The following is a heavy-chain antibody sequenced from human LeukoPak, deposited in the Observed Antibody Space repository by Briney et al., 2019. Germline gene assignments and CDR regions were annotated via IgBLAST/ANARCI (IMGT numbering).Heavy chain of an antibody. CDR3: ARINGLGGWAPFDY. CDR1: GDSLSIGRHY. Sequence: SQTLSLTYSVSGDSLSIGRHYWSWIRQPAGTGLERIGLIYATGSYSYNPALKSRVTISVDTSKNQFSLKLTSVTAADTAVYYCARINGLGGWAPFDYWGQGTLVSVSS. V-gene: IGHV4-61*02. D-gene: IGHD6-19*01. CDR2: IYATGSY. J-gene: IGHJ4*02.